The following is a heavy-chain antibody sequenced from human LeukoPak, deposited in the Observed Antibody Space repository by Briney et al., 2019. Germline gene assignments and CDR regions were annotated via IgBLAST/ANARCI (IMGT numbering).Heavy chain of an antibody. CDR3: ARAERLRHLIDY. J-gene: IGHJ4*02. Sequence: GGSLRLSCAASGFDFSTYAINWVRQAPGKGLEWVSSISTMSNYIFYGDSVKGRFTISRDNAKNSVYLQMNSLRAEDTAVYYCARAERLRHLIDYWGQGTLVTVSS. CDR2: ISTMSNYI. CDR1: GFDFSTYA. D-gene: IGHD5-12*01. V-gene: IGHV3-21*01.